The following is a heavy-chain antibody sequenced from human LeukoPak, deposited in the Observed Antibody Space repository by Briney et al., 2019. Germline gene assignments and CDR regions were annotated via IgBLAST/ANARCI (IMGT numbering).Heavy chain of an antibody. CDR3: AIPPNHRIVGATGSDY. V-gene: IGHV1-24*01. D-gene: IGHD1-26*01. Sequence: EASVKVSCKVSGYTLTELSMHWVRQAPGKGLEWMGGFDPEDGETIYAQKFQGRVTMTEDTSTDTAYMELSSLRSEDTAVYYCAIPPNHRIVGATGSDYWGQGTLVTVSS. CDR1: GYTLTELS. J-gene: IGHJ4*02. CDR2: FDPEDGET.